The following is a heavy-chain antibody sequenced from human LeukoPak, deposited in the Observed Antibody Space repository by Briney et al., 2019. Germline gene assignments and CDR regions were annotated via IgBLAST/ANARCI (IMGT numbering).Heavy chain of an antibody. Sequence: GGSLRLSCAASGFTFSSHGMHWVRQAPGKGLEWVAVIWYDGSNQYYADSVKGRFTSSRDNSKNTLYLQMNSLRAEDTAVYYCARDRLAYYFDYWGQGTLVTVSS. J-gene: IGHJ4*02. CDR1: GFTFSSHG. CDR2: IWYDGSNQ. CDR3: ARDRLAYYFDY. D-gene: IGHD3-9*01. V-gene: IGHV3-33*01.